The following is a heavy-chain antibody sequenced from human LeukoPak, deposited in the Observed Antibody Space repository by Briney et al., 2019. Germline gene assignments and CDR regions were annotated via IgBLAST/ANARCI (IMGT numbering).Heavy chain of an antibody. Sequence: GGSLRLSCPASGFTFNRYAMNWVRQAPGKGLEWVSSISSSSSYIYYADSVKGRFTISRDNAKNSLYLQMNSLREEDTAVYYCARVKSRAVAGGDYCGQGTLITVSS. V-gene: IGHV3-21*01. CDR3: ARVKSRAVAGGDY. D-gene: IGHD6-19*01. CDR2: ISSSSSYI. J-gene: IGHJ4*02. CDR1: GFTFNRYA.